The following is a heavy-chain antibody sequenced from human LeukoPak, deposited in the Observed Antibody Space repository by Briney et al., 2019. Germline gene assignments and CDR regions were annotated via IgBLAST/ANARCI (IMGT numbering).Heavy chain of an antibody. V-gene: IGHV3-74*01. CDR1: GFTLNKYW. Sequence: PGGSLRLSCEASGFTLNKYWMHWVRQAPGKGLVWVSRITGDGSDIAYADSVKGRFTISRDNARTSLYLQMNSLRVEDTGVYYCARGDPHADLWGQGTLVTVSS. CDR3: ARGDPHADL. J-gene: IGHJ5*02. CDR2: ITGDGSDI.